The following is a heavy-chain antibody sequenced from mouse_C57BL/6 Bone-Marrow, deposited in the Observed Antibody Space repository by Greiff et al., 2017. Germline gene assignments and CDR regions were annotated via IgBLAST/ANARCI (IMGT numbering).Heavy chain of an antibody. V-gene: IGHV1-69*01. Sequence: QVQLQQPGAELVMPGASVKLSCKASGYTFTSYWMHWVKQRPGQGLEWIGEIDPSDSYTNYNQKFKGKSTLTVDKSSSTAYMQLSSLTSEDSAVYYCARSGDGPPSCWYFDVWGTGTTVTVSS. CDR3: ARSGDGPPSCWYFDV. CDR1: GYTFTSYW. J-gene: IGHJ1*03. CDR2: IDPSDSYT. D-gene: IGHD2-10*02.